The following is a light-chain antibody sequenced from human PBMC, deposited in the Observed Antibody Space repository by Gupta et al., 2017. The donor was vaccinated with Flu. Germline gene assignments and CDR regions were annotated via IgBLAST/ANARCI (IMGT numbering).Light chain of an antibody. CDR2: GNS. Sequence: QSVLTQPPSVSRAPGPTVTISCTGRSSNIGECYDVHWYQQLPGTAPKLLIYGNSNRPSGVPDRFSGSKSGTSASLAITGLQAEDEADYYCQAYDSSLSGWVFGGGTKLTVL. V-gene: IGLV1-40*01. CDR1: SSNIGECYD. CDR3: QAYDSSLSGWV. J-gene: IGLJ3*02.